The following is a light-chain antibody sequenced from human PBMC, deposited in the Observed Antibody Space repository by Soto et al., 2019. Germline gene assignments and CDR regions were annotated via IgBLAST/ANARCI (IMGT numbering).Light chain of an antibody. CDR2: DTS. CDR3: QQYGSSPRT. V-gene: IGKV3-20*01. Sequence: EIVVTQSPATLSGSPGERVTLSCRASQFVSSRLAWYQQRPGQVPRLLIYDTSSRATGIPDRFSGSGSGTDFTLTISRLEPEDFAVYYCQQYGSSPRTFGQGTKVDIK. CDR1: QFVSSR. J-gene: IGKJ1*01.